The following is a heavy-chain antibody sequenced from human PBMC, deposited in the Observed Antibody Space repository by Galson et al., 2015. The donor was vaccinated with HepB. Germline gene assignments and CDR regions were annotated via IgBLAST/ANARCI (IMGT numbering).Heavy chain of an antibody. V-gene: IGHV1-18*01. CDR1: GYTFTSYG. CDR3: ARKTWSGYQYYYYYYMDV. D-gene: IGHD3-3*01. J-gene: IGHJ6*03. CDR2: ISAYNGNT. Sequence: SVKVSCKASGYTFTSYGISWVRQAPGQGLEWMGWISAYNGNTNYAQKLQGRVTMTTDTSTSTAYMELRSLRSDDTAVYYCARKTWSGYQYYYYYYMDVWGKGTTVTVSS.